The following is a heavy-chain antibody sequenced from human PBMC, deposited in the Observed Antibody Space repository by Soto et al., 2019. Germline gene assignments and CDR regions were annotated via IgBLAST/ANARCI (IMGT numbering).Heavy chain of an antibody. CDR3: AREVIAAAGTDY. V-gene: IGHV4-39*02. Sequence: QLQLQESGPGLVKPSETLSLTCTVSGGSISSSSYYWGWIRQPPGKGLEGIGSIYYSGSTYYNPSPKSRVTISVDTSKNQFSLKLSSVTAADTAVYYCAREVIAAAGTDYWGQGTLVTVSS. D-gene: IGHD6-13*01. CDR2: IYYSGST. J-gene: IGHJ4*02. CDR1: GGSISSSSYY.